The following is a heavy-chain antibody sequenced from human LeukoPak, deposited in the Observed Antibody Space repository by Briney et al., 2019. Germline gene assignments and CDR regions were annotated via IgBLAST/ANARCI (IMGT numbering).Heavy chain of an antibody. D-gene: IGHD6-13*01. CDR3: ARHGDRHSSSWRHNWFDP. Sequence: SETLSLTCTVSGGSISSYYWSWIRQPPGKGLEWIGYIYYSGSTNYNPSLKSRVTISVDTSKNQFSLKLSSVTAADTAMYYCARHGDRHSSSWRHNWFDPWGQGTLVTVSS. CDR1: GGSISSYY. CDR2: IYYSGST. V-gene: IGHV4-59*01. J-gene: IGHJ5*02.